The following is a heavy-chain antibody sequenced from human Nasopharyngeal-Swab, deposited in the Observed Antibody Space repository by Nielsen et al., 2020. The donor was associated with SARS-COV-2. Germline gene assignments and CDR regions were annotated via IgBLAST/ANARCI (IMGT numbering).Heavy chain of an antibody. Sequence: SVKVSCKASGLNFKVSAVQWVRQARGQRLEWIGWIVVGSGNTNYEQKFQERVTITRDMSTSTAYMELSSLRSEDTGVYYCARHDVGPTLETLNFDFWGQGTLVTVSS. D-gene: IGHD1-26*01. CDR3: ARHDVGPTLETLNFDF. J-gene: IGHJ4*02. CDR2: IVVGSGNT. V-gene: IGHV1-58*01. CDR1: GLNFKVSA.